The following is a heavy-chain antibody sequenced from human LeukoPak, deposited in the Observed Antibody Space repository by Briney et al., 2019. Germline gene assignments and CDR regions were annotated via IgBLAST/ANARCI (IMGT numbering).Heavy chain of an antibody. J-gene: IGHJ4*02. CDR3: AGNDITMVRGVMGY. CDR2: IYSGTST. Sequence: GGSLRLSCAASGFTVSSNYMSWVRHAPGKGLEWVLVIYSGTSTYYANSVKGRFTISRDNSKNTLYLQMNSLRAEDTAVYYCAGNDITMVRGVMGYWGQGTLVTVSS. V-gene: IGHV3-53*01. CDR1: GFTVSSNY. D-gene: IGHD3-10*01.